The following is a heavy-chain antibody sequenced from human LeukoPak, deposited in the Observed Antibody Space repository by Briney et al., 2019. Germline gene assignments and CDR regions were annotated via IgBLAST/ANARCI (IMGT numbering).Heavy chain of an antibody. CDR3: ARGYDSSAYYPFNY. CDR2: ISHSGSS. D-gene: IGHD3-22*01. V-gene: IGHV4-34*01. CDR1: NGTFSGYY. J-gene: IGHJ4*02. Sequence: SETLSLTCGVYNGTFSGYYWTWIRQPPGRGLEWIGDISHSGSSHYNPSLKSRLSMPVDTSKNQFSLMLSSVTAADTAVYYCARGYDSSAYYPFNYWGQGTLVTVSS.